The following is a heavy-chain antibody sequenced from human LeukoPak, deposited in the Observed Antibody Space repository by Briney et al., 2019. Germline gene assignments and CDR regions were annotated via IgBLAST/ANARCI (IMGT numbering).Heavy chain of an antibody. CDR2: IKQDGSEK. V-gene: IGHV3-7*01. Sequence: GGSLRLSCAASGFTFSSYWMSWVRQAPGKGLEWVANIKQDGSEKYYVDSVRGRFTISRDNAKNSLYLQMNSLRAEDTAVYYCARDLGGAAGTLGFDYWGQGTLVTVSS. D-gene: IGHD6-13*01. J-gene: IGHJ4*02. CDR1: GFTFSSYW. CDR3: ARDLGGAAGTLGFDY.